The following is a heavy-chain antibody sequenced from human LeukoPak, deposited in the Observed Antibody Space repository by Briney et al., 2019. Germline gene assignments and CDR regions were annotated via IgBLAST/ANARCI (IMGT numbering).Heavy chain of an antibody. J-gene: IGHJ5*02. V-gene: IGHV1-8*02. CDR1: GGTFISYA. D-gene: IGHD1-14*01. CDR2: MDPNSGTP. Sequence: GASVKVSCKASGGTFISYAISWVRQATGQGLEWMGWMDPNSGTPDYVQKFQGRVTITMNTSISTAYMELSSLRSEDTAVYYCARGHRYCFDLGGQGPRVSVPS. CDR3: ARGHRYCFDL.